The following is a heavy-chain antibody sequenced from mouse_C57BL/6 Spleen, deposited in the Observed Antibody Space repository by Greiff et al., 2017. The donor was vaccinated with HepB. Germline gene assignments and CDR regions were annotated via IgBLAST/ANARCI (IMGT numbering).Heavy chain of an antibody. D-gene: IGHD1-1*01. J-gene: IGHJ2*01. V-gene: IGHV1-15*01. CDR2: IDPETGGT. CDR1: GYTFTDYE. CDR3: TRTTTVQDYFDY. Sequence: QVQLQQSGAELVRPGASVTLSCKASGYTFTDYEMHWVKQTPVQGLEWIGAIDPETGGTAYNQKFKGKAILTADKSSSTAYMELRSLTSEDSAVYYCTRTTTVQDYFDYWGQGTTLTVSS.